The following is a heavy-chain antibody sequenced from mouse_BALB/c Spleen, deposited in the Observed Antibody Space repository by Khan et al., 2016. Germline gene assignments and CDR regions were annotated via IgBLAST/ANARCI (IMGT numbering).Heavy chain of an antibody. CDR1: GYTSANYW. CDR2: IYPGVGDT. V-gene: IGHV1-87*01. CDR3: ADALFVY. J-gene: IGHJ3*01. Sequence: QVRLQQSGAELARPGASVRLSCKASGYTSANYWMQWVKQRPGQGLEWIGSIYPGVGDTRYSQKFKDKATLTADKSSSSAYMHLRSVASEDSAVYYCADALFVYWGQGTLVTVSA.